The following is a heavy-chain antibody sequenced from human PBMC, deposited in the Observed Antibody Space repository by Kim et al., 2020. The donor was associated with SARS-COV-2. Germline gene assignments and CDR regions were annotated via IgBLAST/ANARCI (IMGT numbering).Heavy chain of an antibody. V-gene: IGHV3-21*01. J-gene: IGHJ2*01. CDR1: GFTFSSYS. CDR2: ISSSSSYI. Sequence: GGSLRLSCAASGFTFSSYSMNWVRQAPGKGLEWVSSISSSSSYIYYADSVKGRFTISRDNAKNSLYLQMNSLRAEDTAVYYCARDGISAVFWYFDLWGRGTLVTVSS. CDR3: ARDGISAVFWYFDL. D-gene: IGHD6-13*01.